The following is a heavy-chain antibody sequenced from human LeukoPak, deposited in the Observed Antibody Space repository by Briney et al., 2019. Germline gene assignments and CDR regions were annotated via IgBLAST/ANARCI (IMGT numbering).Heavy chain of an antibody. Sequence: GGSLRLSCAASGFTFSSYGMHWVRQAPGKGLEWVAFIRYDGSNKYYADSVKGRFTISRDNSKNTLYLQMNSLRAEDTAVYYCANDSSGWFGELLPTHMDVWGKGTTVTISS. D-gene: IGHD3-10*01. V-gene: IGHV3-30*02. CDR3: ANDSSGWFGELLPTHMDV. CDR1: GFTFSSYG. CDR2: IRYDGSNK. J-gene: IGHJ6*03.